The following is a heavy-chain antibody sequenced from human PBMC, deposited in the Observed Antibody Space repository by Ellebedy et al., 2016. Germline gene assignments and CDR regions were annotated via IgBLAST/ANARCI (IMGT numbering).Heavy chain of an antibody. J-gene: IGHJ3*02. CDR1: GFTFSSYA. CDR3: ARDRGSEMATTNDAFDI. Sequence: GGSLRLXXAASGFTFSSYAMHWVRQAPGKGLEWVAVISYDGSNKYYADSVKGRFTISRDNSKNTLYLQMNSLRAEDTAVYYCARDRGSEMATTNDAFDIWGQGTMVTVSS. CDR2: ISYDGSNK. V-gene: IGHV3-30-3*01. D-gene: IGHD5-24*01.